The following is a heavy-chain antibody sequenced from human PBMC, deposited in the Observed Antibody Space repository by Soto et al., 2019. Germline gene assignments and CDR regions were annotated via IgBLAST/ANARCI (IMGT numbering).Heavy chain of an antibody. CDR1: GFTLSNYA. Sequence: GGSLRLSCAASGFTLSNYAMAWVRQAPGKGLAWVSEIHIGGSKVYAGSMKGRVTISRDNSNNTLYLQMNSLRVEVTALYYCAKDRQPDGIWTFDSWGQGTMVTVSS. CDR3: AKDRQPDGIWTFDS. CDR2: IHIGGSK. V-gene: IGHV3-23*01. J-gene: IGHJ4*02. D-gene: IGHD3-9*01.